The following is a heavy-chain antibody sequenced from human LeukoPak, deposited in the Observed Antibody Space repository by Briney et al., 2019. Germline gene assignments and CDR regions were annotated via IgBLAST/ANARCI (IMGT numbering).Heavy chain of an antibody. CDR3: TKTKDNYGPSGYYYYMDI. J-gene: IGHJ6*03. Sequence: GGSLRLSCAISGFTFAKFAMSWVRQAPGKGLEWVSTISGSGIVTYYADSVKGRFTISRDNSKNTLYLQMNSLRAEDTAVFYCTKTKDNYGPSGYYYYMDIWGKGTTVSVSS. D-gene: IGHD5-24*01. V-gene: IGHV3-23*01. CDR2: ISGSGIVT. CDR1: GFTFAKFA.